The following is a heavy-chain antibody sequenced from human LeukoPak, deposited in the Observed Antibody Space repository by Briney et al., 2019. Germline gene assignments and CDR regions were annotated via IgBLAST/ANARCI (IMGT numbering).Heavy chain of an antibody. D-gene: IGHD1-1*01. Sequence: ASVKVSCKASGYTSTGYYMHWVRQAPGQGLEWMGWINPNSGGTNYAQKLQGRVTMTRDTSISTAYMELNRLRSDDTAVYYCVRDLGFTNGGDSDWGQGTLVTVSS. CDR1: GYTSTGYY. CDR3: VRDLGFTNGGDSD. V-gene: IGHV1-2*02. CDR2: INPNSGGT. J-gene: IGHJ4*02.